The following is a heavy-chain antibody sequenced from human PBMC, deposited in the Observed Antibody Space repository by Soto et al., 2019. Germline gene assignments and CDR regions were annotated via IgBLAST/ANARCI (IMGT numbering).Heavy chain of an antibody. CDR1: GFTFSSYA. J-gene: IGHJ5*02. Sequence: GGSLRLSCVASGFTFSSYAMSWVRQAPGKGLEWVAAIGPTGGPTYYADSVKGRLTISRDNSKKTLYLQMSSLRVDDTAVYYCSWRGVTSTSWGRGTLGTSPQ. D-gene: IGHD2-21*02. CDR2: IGPTGGPT. CDR3: SWRGVTSTS. V-gene: IGHV3-23*01.